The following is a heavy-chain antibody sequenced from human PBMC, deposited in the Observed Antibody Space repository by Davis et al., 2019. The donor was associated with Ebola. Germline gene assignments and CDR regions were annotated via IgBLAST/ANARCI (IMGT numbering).Heavy chain of an antibody. J-gene: IGHJ4*02. CDR1: TYTFSTYT. D-gene: IGHD2-15*01. Sequence: AASVKVSCKASTYTFSTYTISWVRQALGQGLEWMGRMNPHSGGTNYAQKFQGRVTMIRDTSISTAYMELSRLTYDDTAVYYCARGGLLDIVVVVAAYYFDYWGQGTLVTVSS. CDR3: ARGGLLDIVVVVAAYYFDY. CDR2: MNPHSGGT. V-gene: IGHV1-2*06.